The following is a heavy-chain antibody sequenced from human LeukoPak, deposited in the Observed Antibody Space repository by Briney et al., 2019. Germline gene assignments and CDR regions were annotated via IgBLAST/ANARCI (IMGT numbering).Heavy chain of an antibody. J-gene: IGHJ3*02. D-gene: IGHD1-26*01. Sequence: GRSLRLSCAASGFTFDDYAMHWVRQAPGKGLEWVSGISWNSGSIGYADSVKGRFTISRDNAKNSLYLQMNSLRAEDTALYYCAKASSSIVGATTDAFDIWGQGTMVTVSS. CDR1: GFTFDDYA. CDR2: ISWNSGSI. V-gene: IGHV3-9*01. CDR3: AKASSSIVGATTDAFDI.